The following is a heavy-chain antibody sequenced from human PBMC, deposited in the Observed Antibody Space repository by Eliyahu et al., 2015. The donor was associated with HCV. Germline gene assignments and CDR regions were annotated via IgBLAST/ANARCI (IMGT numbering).Heavy chain of an antibody. CDR3: AKRGGGYDYYYYGMDV. J-gene: IGHJ6*02. Sequence: EVQLLESGGGLVQPGGSLRLSCAASGFTFSSYAMSWVRQAPGKGLEWVSGIRCWGGRTYYADSVKGRFTISRDNSKNTLYLQMNSLRAEDTAVYYCAKRGGGYDYYYYGMDVWGQGTTVTVSS. CDR2: IRCWGGRT. D-gene: IGHD5-12*01. CDR1: GFTFSSYA. V-gene: IGHV3-23*01.